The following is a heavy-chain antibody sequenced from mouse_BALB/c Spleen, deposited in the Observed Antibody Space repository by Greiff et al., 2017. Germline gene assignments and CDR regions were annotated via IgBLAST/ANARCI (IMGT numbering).Heavy chain of an antibody. Sequence: VQLQESGPGLVAPSQCLSLTCTASGFSFTGYGVNWVRQPPGKGLEWMGMIWGDGSTDYNSAIKSRLSISKDNYKSQVFLKMNSLQTADTASYYCARDTRSYSMDDWGEGTTVTVSS. J-gene: IGHJ4*01. V-gene: IGHV2-6-7*01. D-gene: IGHD1-1*01. CDR3: ARDTRSYSMDD. CDR1: GFSFTGYG. CDR2: IWGDGST.